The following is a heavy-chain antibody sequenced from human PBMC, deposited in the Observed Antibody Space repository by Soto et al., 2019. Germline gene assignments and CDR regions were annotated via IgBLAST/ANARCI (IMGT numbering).Heavy chain of an antibody. CDR3: ARGSASSSWYYVVHYYYYMDV. Sequence: ASVKVSCKASGYTFTSYDINWVRQATGQGLEWMGWMNPNSGNTGYAQKFQGRVTMTRNTSISTAYMELSSLRSEDTAVYYCARGSASSSWYYVVHYYYYMDVWGKGTTVTVSS. D-gene: IGHD6-13*01. V-gene: IGHV1-8*01. CDR1: GYTFTSYD. J-gene: IGHJ6*03. CDR2: MNPNSGNT.